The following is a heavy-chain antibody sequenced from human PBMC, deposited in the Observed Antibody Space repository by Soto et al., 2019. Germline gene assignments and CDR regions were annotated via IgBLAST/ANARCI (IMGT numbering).Heavy chain of an antibody. Sequence: PGGSLRLSCAASGFTLDDYAMHWVRQAPGKGLEWVSGISWNSGSIGYADSVKGRFTISRDNAKNTLYLQMNSLRAEDTATYYCVRSLAVGSTNYWGQGTLVTVSS. CDR1: GFTLDDYA. D-gene: IGHD6-19*01. CDR3: VRSLAVGSTNY. J-gene: IGHJ4*02. CDR2: ISWNSGSI. V-gene: IGHV3-9*01.